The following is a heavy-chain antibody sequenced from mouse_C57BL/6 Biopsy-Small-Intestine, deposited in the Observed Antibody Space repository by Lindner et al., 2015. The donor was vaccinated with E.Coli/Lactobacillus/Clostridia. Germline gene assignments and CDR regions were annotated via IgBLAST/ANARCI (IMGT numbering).Heavy chain of an antibody. CDR3: ARSDYYGSSYRNFDY. Sequence: VQLQESGAELARPGASVKPSCKASGYTFTSYGISWVKQRTGQGLEWIGEIYPRSGNTYYNEKFKGKATLTADKSSSTAYMELRSLTSEDSAVYFCARSDYYGSSYRNFDYWGQGTTLTVSS. D-gene: IGHD1-1*01. J-gene: IGHJ2*01. V-gene: IGHV1-81*01. CDR1: GYTFTSYG. CDR2: IYPRSGNT.